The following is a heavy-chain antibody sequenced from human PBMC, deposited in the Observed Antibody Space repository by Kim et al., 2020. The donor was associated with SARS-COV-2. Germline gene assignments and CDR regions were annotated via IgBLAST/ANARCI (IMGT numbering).Heavy chain of an antibody. D-gene: IGHD4-17*01. V-gene: IGHV3-30*04. CDR3: GRDLGYGDSIDN. Sequence: GGSLRLSCVASGFAFSTSAIHWVRQPPGKGLEWLTVISYDGNNFYYTDSVKGRFTVSRDNSKNTLYLQMNSLRIEDTAVYYCGRDLGYGDSIDNWGPGALVTVSS. CDR2: ISYDGNNF. J-gene: IGHJ4*02. CDR1: GFAFSTSA.